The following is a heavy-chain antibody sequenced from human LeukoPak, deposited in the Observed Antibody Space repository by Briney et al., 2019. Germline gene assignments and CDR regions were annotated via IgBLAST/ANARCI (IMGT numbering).Heavy chain of an antibody. J-gene: IGHJ4*02. D-gene: IGHD2-15*01. CDR2: IRGKGYSDPP. CDR3: LGYCSGGNCYSGGY. Sequence: GGSLRLSCAASGFTFSDSAIHWVRQASGKGLEWVGRIRGKGYSDPPAYAASVKGRFTISRDNSKNTQSLQMNSLRAEDTAVYYCLGYCSGGNCYSGGYWGQGTLVTASS. CDR1: GFTFSDSA. V-gene: IGHV3-73*01.